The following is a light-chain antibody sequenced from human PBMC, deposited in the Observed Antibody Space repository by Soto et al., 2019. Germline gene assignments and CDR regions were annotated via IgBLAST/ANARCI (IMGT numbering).Light chain of an antibody. J-gene: IGKJ1*01. V-gene: IGKV3-20*01. CDR1: QSVSNNF. CDR2: GAS. Sequence: EIVLTQSPGTLSLSPGERATLSCRASQSVSNNFLAWYQQKPGQAPRLLIYGASSRATGIPDRFSGSGSGTDFTLTISSLQPEDFATYYCQQRKTFGQGTKVEIK. CDR3: QQRKT.